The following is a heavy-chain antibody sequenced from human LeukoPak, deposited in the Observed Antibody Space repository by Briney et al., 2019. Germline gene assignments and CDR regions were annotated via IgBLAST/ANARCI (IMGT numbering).Heavy chain of an antibody. CDR2: ISASGTIT. J-gene: IGHJ6*04. CDR3: ARXGXPIHGSGWVYMDV. D-gene: IGHD6-25*01. CDR1: GFTFSSYE. Sequence: GGSLRXSCAASGFTFSSYEMNWVRQAPGKGLEWISYISASGTITHYADSVEGRFTISRDNAKNSLYLQMNRLRAEETGVYYGARXGXPIHGSGWVYMDVWGKGTTVTISS. V-gene: IGHV3-48*03.